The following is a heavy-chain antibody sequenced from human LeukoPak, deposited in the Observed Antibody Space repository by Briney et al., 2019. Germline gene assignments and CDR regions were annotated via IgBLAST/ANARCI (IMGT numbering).Heavy chain of an antibody. CDR1: GGSISSSSYY. J-gene: IGHJ5*02. Sequence: SETLSLTCTVSGGSISSSSYYWGWIRQPPGKGLEWIGSIYYSGSTYYNPSLKSRVTISVDTSKNQFSLKLSSVTAADTAVYHCARDRYSNNWFDPWGQGTLVTVSS. D-gene: IGHD5-18*01. CDR3: ARDRYSNNWFDP. CDR2: IYYSGST. V-gene: IGHV4-39*07.